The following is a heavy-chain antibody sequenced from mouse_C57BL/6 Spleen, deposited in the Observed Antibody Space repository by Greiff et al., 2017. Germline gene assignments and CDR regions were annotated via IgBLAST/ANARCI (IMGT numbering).Heavy chain of an antibody. V-gene: IGHV1-50*01. J-gene: IGHJ3*01. CDR3: ARYGSSVFAY. CDR2: IDPSDSYT. D-gene: IGHD3-2*02. Sequence: QVQLQQPGAELVKPGASVKLSCKASGYTFTSYWMQWVKQRPGQGLEWIGEIDPSDSYTNYNQKFKGKATLTVDTSSSTAYMQLSSLTSEDSAVYYCARYGSSVFAYWGQGTLVTVAA. CDR1: GYTFTSYW.